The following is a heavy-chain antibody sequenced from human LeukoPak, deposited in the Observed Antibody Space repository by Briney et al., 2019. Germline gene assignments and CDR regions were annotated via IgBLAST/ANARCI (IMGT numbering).Heavy chain of an antibody. V-gene: IGHV3-74*01. J-gene: IGHJ4*02. Sequence: GGSLRLSCAASGFTFSSYWMHWVRQAPGKGLVWVSRINSDGSSTSYADSVKGRFTISRDNAKNTLYLQMNGLRAEDTAVYYCARDRRAVAGTGPFDYWGQGTLVTVSS. CDR2: INSDGSST. CDR3: ARDRRAVAGTGPFDY. D-gene: IGHD6-19*01. CDR1: GFTFSSYW.